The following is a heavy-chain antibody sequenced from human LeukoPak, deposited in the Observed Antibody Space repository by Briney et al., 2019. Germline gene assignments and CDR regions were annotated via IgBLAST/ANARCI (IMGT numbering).Heavy chain of an antibody. Sequence: KSSQTLSLTCTVSGGSISSGDYYWSWIRQPPGKGLEWIGYIYYSGSTYYNPSLKSRVTISVDTSKNQFSLKLGSVTAADTAVYYCARGPSSYDSSAFDYWGQGTLVTVSS. CDR1: GGSISSGDYY. J-gene: IGHJ4*02. CDR3: ARGPSSYDSSAFDY. V-gene: IGHV4-30-4*01. CDR2: IYYSGST. D-gene: IGHD3-22*01.